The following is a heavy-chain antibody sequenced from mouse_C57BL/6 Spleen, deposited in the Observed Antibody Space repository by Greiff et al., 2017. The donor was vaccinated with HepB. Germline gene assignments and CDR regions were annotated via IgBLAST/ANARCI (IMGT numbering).Heavy chain of an antibody. CDR2: IWTGGGT. J-gene: IGHJ4*01. CDR1: GFSFTSYA. Sequence: VKLVESGPGLVAPSQSLSITCTVSGFSFTSYAISWVRQPPGKGLEWLGVIWTGGGTNYNSALKSRLSISKDNSKSQVFLKMNSMQTDDTARYYCARKGYGNYGAMDYWGQGTSVTVSS. CDR3: ARKGYGNYGAMDY. D-gene: IGHD2-10*02. V-gene: IGHV2-9-1*01.